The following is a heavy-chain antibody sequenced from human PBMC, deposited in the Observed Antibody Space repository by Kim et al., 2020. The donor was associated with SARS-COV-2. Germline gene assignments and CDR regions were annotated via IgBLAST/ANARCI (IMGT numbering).Heavy chain of an antibody. CDR2: ISAYNGNT. CDR1: GYTFTSYG. J-gene: IGHJ6*02. V-gene: IGHV1-18*01. D-gene: IGHD3-22*01. CDR3: ARDQDSSGYYRLYYYYYGMDV. Sequence: ASVKVSCKASGYTFTSYGISWVRQAPGQGLEWMGWISAYNGNTNYAQKLQGRVTMTTDTSTSTAYMELRSLRSDDTAVYYCARDQDSSGYYRLYYYYYGMDVWGQGTTVTVSS.